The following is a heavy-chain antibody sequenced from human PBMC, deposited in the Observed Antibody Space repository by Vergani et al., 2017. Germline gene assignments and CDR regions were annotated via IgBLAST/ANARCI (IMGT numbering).Heavy chain of an antibody. CDR3: AREDSGSYYVYY. V-gene: IGHV3-53*01. D-gene: IGHD1-26*01. Sequence: EVQLVESGGGLIQPGGSLRLSCAASGFTVSSNYMSWVRQAPGKGLEWVSVIYSGGSTYYADSVKGRVTISRDNSKNTLYLQMNSLRAEDTAVYYCAREDSGSYYVYYWGQGTLVTVSS. CDR1: GFTVSSNY. J-gene: IGHJ4*02. CDR2: IYSGGST.